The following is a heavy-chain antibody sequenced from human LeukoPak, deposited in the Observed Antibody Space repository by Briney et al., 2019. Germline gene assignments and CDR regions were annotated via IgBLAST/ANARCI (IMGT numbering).Heavy chain of an antibody. V-gene: IGHV1-2*02. J-gene: IGHJ4*02. D-gene: IGHD3-10*01. CDR2: INPKSGGT. CDR1: ANTLTGYY. CDR3: ARDLSITMVRAPFY. Sequence: ASVNVSCKASANTLTGYYMHWVRQAPGQGLEWMGWINPKSGGTNYAQKFQGRVTMTRDTSISTAFMELSRLRSDDTAVYYCARDLSITMVRAPFYWGPGTPVTVSS.